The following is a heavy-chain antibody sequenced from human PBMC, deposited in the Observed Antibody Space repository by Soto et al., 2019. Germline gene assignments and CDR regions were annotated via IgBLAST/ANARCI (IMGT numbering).Heavy chain of an antibody. CDR1: GYTFTSYG. V-gene: IGHV1-18*01. CDR2: ISAYNGNT. J-gene: IGHJ1*01. D-gene: IGHD2-15*01. Sequence: QVQLVQSGAEVKKPGASVKVSCKASGYTFTSYGLSWVRQAPGQGLEWMGWISAYNGNTNYAQKLQGRVNMTRDTSMRTGYMELKCLRSDYTAVYYFASGVDIGERCFQHWGQGTLVTVSS. CDR3: ASGVDIGERCFQH.